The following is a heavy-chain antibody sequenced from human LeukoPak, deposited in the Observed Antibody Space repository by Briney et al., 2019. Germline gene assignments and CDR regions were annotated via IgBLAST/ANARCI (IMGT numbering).Heavy chain of an antibody. D-gene: IGHD3-22*01. CDR3: ARVWYDSGNHLYFYYGLDV. CDR1: GYTFTTYG. V-gene: IGHV1-18*01. Sequence: ASVKVSCKASGYTFTTYGITWVRQAPGQELERMGWVSAYGGDTHYVQSLQGRVTMPTDTSTSTAYMELTTLRSDDTAVYYCARVWYDSGNHLYFYYGLDVWGQGTTVTVSS. CDR2: VSAYGGDT. J-gene: IGHJ6*02.